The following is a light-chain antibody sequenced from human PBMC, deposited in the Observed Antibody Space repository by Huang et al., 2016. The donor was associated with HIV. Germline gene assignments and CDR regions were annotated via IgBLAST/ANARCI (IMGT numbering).Light chain of an antibody. CDR3: QQYYASPQT. Sequence: DIVMAQSPVSLAVSLGERATLTCRSSQSVFSTSTNKDYLAWFQQKPVQPPKLLLFWSSHREVGVPDRFSGSGSGTHFTLTIANLEADDAAIYYCQQYYASPQTFGQGTRV. CDR2: WSS. V-gene: IGKV4-1*01. CDR1: QSVFSTSTNKDY. J-gene: IGKJ1*01.